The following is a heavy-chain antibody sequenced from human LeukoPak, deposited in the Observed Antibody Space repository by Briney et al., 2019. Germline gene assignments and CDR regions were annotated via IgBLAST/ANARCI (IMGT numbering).Heavy chain of an antibody. J-gene: IGHJ4*02. CDR2: IVVGSGNT. D-gene: IGHD6-19*01. CDR1: GFTFSSSA. V-gene: IGHV1-58*01. Sequence: ASVTVSCKASGFTFSSSAVQWVRQARGQRLEWIGWIVVGSGNTNYAQNFQERVTITRDMSTSTAYMELSSLRSEDTAVYYCAAGKQWLAFDYWGQGTLVTVSS. CDR3: AAGKQWLAFDY.